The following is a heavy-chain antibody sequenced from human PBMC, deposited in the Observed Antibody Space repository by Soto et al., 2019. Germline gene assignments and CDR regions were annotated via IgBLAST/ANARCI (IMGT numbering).Heavy chain of an antibody. D-gene: IGHD5-12*01. Sequence: EVQLVESGGVSVQPGGSLRLSCAASGFSPSNYWMHWVRQAPGKGLVWVSRINIDGSTTTYADSVKGRFTISRDNAKNTLYLQMNSLRDEDTAVYYCVRIRRGDGYTFGYWGQGTLVTVSS. V-gene: IGHV3-74*01. CDR1: GFSPSNYW. J-gene: IGHJ4*02. CDR2: INIDGSTT. CDR3: VRIRRGDGYTFGY.